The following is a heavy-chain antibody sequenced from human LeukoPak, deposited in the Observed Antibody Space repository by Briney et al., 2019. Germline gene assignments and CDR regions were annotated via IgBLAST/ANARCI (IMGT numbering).Heavy chain of an antibody. Sequence: PGGSLRLSCAVSGFTVSGNYMSWVRQAPGKGLEWVSLIYSGGTTYYADSVKGRFTISRDNSKNTLYLQMNSLRAEDTAVYYCARDTYSSGFNWFDPWGQGTLVTVSS. CDR2: IYSGGTT. CDR1: GFTVSGNY. J-gene: IGHJ5*02. V-gene: IGHV3-53*01. CDR3: ARDTYSSGFNWFDP. D-gene: IGHD6-19*01.